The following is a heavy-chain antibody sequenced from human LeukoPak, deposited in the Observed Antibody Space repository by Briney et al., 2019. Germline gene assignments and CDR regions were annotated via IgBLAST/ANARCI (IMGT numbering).Heavy chain of an antibody. V-gene: IGHV4-39*07. D-gene: IGHD3-22*01. CDR2: IYYSGST. CDR3: AREPHRNYYDSSGSHARAFDI. Sequence: SETLSLTCTVSGGSISNGDYYWGWIRQPPGKGLEWIGSIYYSGSTYYNPSLKSRVTISVDTSKNQFSLKLSSVTAADTAVYYCAREPHRNYYDSSGSHARAFDIWGQGTMVTVSS. J-gene: IGHJ3*02. CDR1: GGSISNGDYY.